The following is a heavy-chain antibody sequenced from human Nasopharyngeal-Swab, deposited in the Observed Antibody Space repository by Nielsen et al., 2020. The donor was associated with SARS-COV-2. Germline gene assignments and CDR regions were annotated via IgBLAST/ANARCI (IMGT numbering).Heavy chain of an antibody. CDR3: ALAILSSSWYGAGDY. V-gene: IGHV1-18*01. Sequence: ASVKVSCKASGYTFTSYGISWVRQAPGQGLEWMGWISAYNGNTNYAQKLQGRVTMTTDTSTRTAYMELRSLRSDDTAVYYCALAILSSSWYGAGDYWGQGTLVTVSS. CDR2: ISAYNGNT. CDR1: GYTFTSYG. J-gene: IGHJ4*02. D-gene: IGHD6-13*01.